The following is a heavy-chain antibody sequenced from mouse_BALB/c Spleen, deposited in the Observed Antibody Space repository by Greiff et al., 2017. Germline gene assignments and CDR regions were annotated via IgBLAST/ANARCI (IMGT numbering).Heavy chain of an antibody. J-gene: IGHJ2*01. CDR1: GDSITSGY. D-gene: IGHD1-1*01. CDR3: ARLPHYYGSSRDYFDY. CDR2: ISYSGST. V-gene: IGHV3-8*02. Sequence: DVKLVESGPSLVKPSQTLSLTCSVTGDSITSGYWNWIRKFPGNKLEYMGYISYSGSTYYNPSLKSRISITRDTSKNQYYLQLNSVTTEDTATYYCARLPHYYGSSRDYFDYWGQGTTLTVSS.